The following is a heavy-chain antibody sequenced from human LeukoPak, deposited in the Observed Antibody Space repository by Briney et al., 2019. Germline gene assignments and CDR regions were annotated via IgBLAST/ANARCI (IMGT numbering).Heavy chain of an antibody. CDR3: ARGHYDILTGSKHGGGAWDSNIAIYYMDV. CDR2: IYYSGST. D-gene: IGHD3-9*01. V-gene: IGHV4-39*07. Sequence: SETLSLTCTVSGGSISSSSYYWGWIRQPPGKGLEWIGSIYYSGSTYYNPSLKSRVTISVDTSKNQFSLKLSSVTAADTAVYYCARGHYDILTGSKHGGGAWDSNIAIYYMDVWGKGTTVTVSS. CDR1: GGSISSSSYY. J-gene: IGHJ6*03.